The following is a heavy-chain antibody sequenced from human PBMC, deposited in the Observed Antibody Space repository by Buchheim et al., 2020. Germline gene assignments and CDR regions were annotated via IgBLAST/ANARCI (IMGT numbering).Heavy chain of an antibody. Sequence: QVHLVQSGAEVKKPGSSVKVSCKASGDTFINYNITWVRQAPGQGLEWMGRIFPAHHILKYAERFQDRVTIAADTSTNTAYMELSSLRSDDTAVYYCATEIVVGRSEVRDHYVGLDVWGQGTT. CDR3: ATEIVVGRSEVRDHYVGLDV. CDR1: GDTFINYN. V-gene: IGHV1-69*08. CDR2: IFPAHHIL. D-gene: IGHD2-15*01. J-gene: IGHJ6*02.